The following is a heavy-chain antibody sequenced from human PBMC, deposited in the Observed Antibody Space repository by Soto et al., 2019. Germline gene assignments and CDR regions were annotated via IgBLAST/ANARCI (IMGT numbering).Heavy chain of an antibody. J-gene: IGHJ6*02. CDR3: ARDQGITTFGVYSMYYYGMDV. CDR1: GYTFTSSG. D-gene: IGHD3-3*01. CDR2: ISTDNDNT. V-gene: IGHV1-18*01. Sequence: QVQLVQSGAEVKKPGASVKVSCKASGYTFTSSGISWVRQAPGQGLEWMGWISTDNDNTNYAQHLQGRVSMTTDTSTSTAYMDLRSLRSDDTAVYYCARDQGITTFGVYSMYYYGMDVWGQGTTVTVSS.